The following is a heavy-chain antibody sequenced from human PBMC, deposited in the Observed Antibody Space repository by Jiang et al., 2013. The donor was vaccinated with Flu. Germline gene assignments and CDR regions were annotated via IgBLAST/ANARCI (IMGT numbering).Heavy chain of an antibody. CDR3: ARPYSSGWYGDFDY. J-gene: IGHJ4*02. D-gene: IGHD6-19*01. Sequence: VQLVESGGGVVQPGRSLRLSCAASGFIFSSYAMHWVRQAPGKGLEWVAVISYDGSNKYYADSVKGRFTVSRDNSKNTLYLQMNSLRAEDTAVYSCARPYSSGWYGDFDYWGQGTLVTVSS. V-gene: IGHV3-30*01. CDR2: ISYDGSNK. CDR1: GFIFSSYA.